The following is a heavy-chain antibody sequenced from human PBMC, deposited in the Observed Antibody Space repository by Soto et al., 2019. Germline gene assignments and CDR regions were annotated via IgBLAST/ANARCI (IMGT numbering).Heavy chain of an antibody. D-gene: IGHD3-10*01. V-gene: IGHV4-4*02. CDR2: IYRSGNT. CDR3: ARRWGEGRVDY. Sequence: SETLSLTCAVSGGSISSSNWWSWVRQPPGKGLEWIGEIYRSGNTNYNPSLKSRVTMAVDKSRNQFSLKLSSVTAADTAVYYCARRWGEGRVDYWGQGTLVTVS. CDR1: GGSISSSNW. J-gene: IGHJ4*02.